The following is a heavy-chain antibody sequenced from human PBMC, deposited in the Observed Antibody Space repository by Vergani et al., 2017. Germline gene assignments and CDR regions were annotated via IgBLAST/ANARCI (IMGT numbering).Heavy chain of an antibody. CDR3: ARGIRTWIQLDGXYDY. CDR1: GGSFSGYY. J-gene: IGHJ4*02. V-gene: IGHV4-34*01. CDR2: INHSGST. Sequence: QVQLQQWGAGLLKPSETLSLTCAVYGGSFSGYYWSWIRQPPGKGLEWIGEINHSGSTNYNPSLKSRVTISVDTSKNQFSLKLSSVTAADTAVYYCARGIRTWIQLDGXYDYWGQGTLVTVSS. D-gene: IGHD5-18*01.